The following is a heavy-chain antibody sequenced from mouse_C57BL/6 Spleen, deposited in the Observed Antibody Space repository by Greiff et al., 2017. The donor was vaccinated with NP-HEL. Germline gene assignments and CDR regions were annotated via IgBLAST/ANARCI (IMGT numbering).Heavy chain of an antibody. D-gene: IGHD1-1*01. Sequence: VQLKESGPELVKPGDSVKISCKASGYSFTGYFMNWVMQSHGKSLEWIGRINPYNGDTFYNQKFKGKATLTVDKSSSTAHMELRSLTSEDSAVYYCARGYYGSRGENAMDYWGQGTSVTVSS. CDR3: ARGYYGSRGENAMDY. CDR2: INPYNGDT. J-gene: IGHJ4*01. CDR1: GYSFTGYF. V-gene: IGHV1-20*01.